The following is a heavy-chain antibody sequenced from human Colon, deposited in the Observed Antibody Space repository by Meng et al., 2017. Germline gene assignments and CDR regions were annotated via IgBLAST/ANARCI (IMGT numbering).Heavy chain of an antibody. D-gene: IGHD3-10*02. CDR2: TYYRSKYYN. Sequence: QVQPQPSVPGLVNAPQNLSRAVTISGDSVSSNSAAWNWIRQSPSRGLEWLGRTYYRSKYYNDYALSVKSRITINPDTSKNQFSLQLNSVTPEDTAIYYCARDWGDVRGGFDFWGQGTLVTVSS. CDR3: ARDWGDVRGGFDF. V-gene: IGHV6-1*01. J-gene: IGHJ4*02. CDR1: GDSVSSNSAA.